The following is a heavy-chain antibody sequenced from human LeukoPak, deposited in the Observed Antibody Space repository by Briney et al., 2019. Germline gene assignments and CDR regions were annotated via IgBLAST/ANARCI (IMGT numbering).Heavy chain of an antibody. CDR1: GHTFTLYY. J-gene: IGHJ5*02. CDR2: INPKSGGT. D-gene: IGHD3-9*01. CDR3: ARVCAPDHDRANCFDP. V-gene: IGHV1-2*02. Sequence: ASVKVSCKASGHTFTLYYMHWVPQAPGQGFEWMGWINPKSGGTNYAEKFQGRVTMTRDTSISTAYMELSSLRSDDTAVYYCARVCAPDHDRANCFDPWGQGTLVTVSS.